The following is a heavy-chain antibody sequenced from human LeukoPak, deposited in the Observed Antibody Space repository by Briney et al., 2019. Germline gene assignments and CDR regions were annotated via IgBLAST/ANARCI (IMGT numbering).Heavy chain of an antibody. Sequence: ASVKVSCKASGYTFTSYAMNWVRQAPGQGPEWMGWINTNTGNPTYAQGFTGRFVFTLDTSVSTAYLQISSLKAEDTAVYYCARAPPYYYDSSGYYNAFDIWGQGTMATVSS. D-gene: IGHD3-22*01. J-gene: IGHJ3*02. CDR3: ARAPPYYYDSSGYYNAFDI. CDR1: GYTFTSYA. V-gene: IGHV7-4-1*02. CDR2: INTNTGNP.